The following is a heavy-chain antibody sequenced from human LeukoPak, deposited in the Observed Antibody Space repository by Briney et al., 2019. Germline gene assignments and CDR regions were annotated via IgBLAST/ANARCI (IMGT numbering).Heavy chain of an antibody. CDR3: ARGGRLGATDYYYYYGMDV. CDR1: GGSISSYY. Sequence: PSETLSLTCTVSGGSISSYYWGWIRQPPGKGLEWIGYIYYSGSTDYNPSLKSRVTISVDTSKKQFSLKLSSVTAADTAMYYCARGGRLGATDYYYYYGMDVWGQGTTVTVSS. V-gene: IGHV4-59*01. D-gene: IGHD1-26*01. CDR2: IYYSGST. J-gene: IGHJ6*02.